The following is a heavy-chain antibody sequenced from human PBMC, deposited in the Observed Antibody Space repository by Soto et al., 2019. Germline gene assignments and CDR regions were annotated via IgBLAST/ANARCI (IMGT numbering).Heavy chain of an antibody. CDR3: ARERKFDFWRKGLDV. CDR1: GYPFTTYD. J-gene: IGHJ6*01. D-gene: IGHD3-3*01. Sequence: ASVKVYLKASGYPFTTYDINLVRQAPGQGLEWLGWMDPNSGSTGYAQNFQGRITMTRNISRNTAHMELSSLQSEDTAVYYCARERKFDFWRKGLDVWGQGTTVTVSS. CDR2: MDPNSGST. V-gene: IGHV1-8*01.